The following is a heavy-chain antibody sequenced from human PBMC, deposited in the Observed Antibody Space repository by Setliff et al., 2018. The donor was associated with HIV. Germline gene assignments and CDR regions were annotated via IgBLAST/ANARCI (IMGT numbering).Heavy chain of an antibody. D-gene: IGHD3-3*01. J-gene: IGHJ6*03. Sequence: SVKVSCKASRSTFNSHTINWVRQAPGQGLDWMGRIIPILGVANYSQRFQGKVTITADKSTSTAYMELTSLRFDDTAMYYCVRGVQSPPHYSYYYMDVWGEGTMVTVSS. V-gene: IGHV1-69*02. CDR1: RSTFNSHT. CDR2: IIPILGVA. CDR3: VRGVQSPPHYSYYYMDV.